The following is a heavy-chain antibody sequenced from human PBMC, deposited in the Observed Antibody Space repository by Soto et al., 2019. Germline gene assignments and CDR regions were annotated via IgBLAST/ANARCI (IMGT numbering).Heavy chain of an antibody. Sequence: QVQLVQSGAEVKKPGSSVKVSCKASGGTFSSYAISWVRQAPGQGLEWMGGIIPIFGTANYAQKFQGRVTITADESTSTAYRELSSLRSEDTAVYYCARSLNYGDYVSRGEGGFDYWGQGTLVTVSS. CDR2: IIPIFGTA. CDR1: GGTFSSYA. CDR3: ARSLNYGDYVSRGEGGFDY. V-gene: IGHV1-69*01. J-gene: IGHJ4*02. D-gene: IGHD4-17*01.